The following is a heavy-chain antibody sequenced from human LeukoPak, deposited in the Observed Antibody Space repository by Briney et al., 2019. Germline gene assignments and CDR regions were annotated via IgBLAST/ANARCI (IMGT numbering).Heavy chain of an antibody. D-gene: IGHD6-13*01. V-gene: IGHV3-30-3*01. Sequence: PGVSLRLSCAASGFTFSSYAMHWVRQAPGKGLEWVAVISYDGSNKYYADSVKGRFTISRDNSKNTLYLQMNSLRAEDTAVYYCARGPRYSSSWYPGNYWGQGTLVTVSS. J-gene: IGHJ4*02. CDR1: GFTFSSYA. CDR3: ARGPRYSSSWYPGNY. CDR2: ISYDGSNK.